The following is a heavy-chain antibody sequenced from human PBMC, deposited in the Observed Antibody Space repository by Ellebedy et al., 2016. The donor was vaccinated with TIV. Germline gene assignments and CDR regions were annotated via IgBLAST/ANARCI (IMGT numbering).Heavy chain of an antibody. CDR2: INPSGGST. CDR3: ARGVGATDFDY. Sequence: AASVKVSCKAFGYTLSSYYMHWVRQAPGQGLEWMGIINPSGGSTSYAQKFQGRVTMTRDTSTSTVYMELSSLRSEDTAVYYCARGVGATDFDYWGQGTLVTVSS. CDR1: GYTLSSYY. D-gene: IGHD1-26*01. J-gene: IGHJ4*02. V-gene: IGHV1-46*01.